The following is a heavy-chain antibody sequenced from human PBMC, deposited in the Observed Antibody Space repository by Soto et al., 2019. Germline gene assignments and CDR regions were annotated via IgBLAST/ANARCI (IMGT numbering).Heavy chain of an antibody. CDR3: AKDQGSSWYEIDY. D-gene: IGHD6-13*01. V-gene: IGHV3-23*01. J-gene: IGHJ4*02. Sequence: EVQLLESGGGLVQPGGSLRLSCAASGFTFSNYAVTWVRQAPGKGLEWVSTISGSGGSTYYADSVKGRFTISRNNSKNTLYRQMTSLRAEDTAVYYCAKDQGSSWYEIDYWGQGTLFTVSS. CDR2: ISGSGGST. CDR1: GFTFSNYA.